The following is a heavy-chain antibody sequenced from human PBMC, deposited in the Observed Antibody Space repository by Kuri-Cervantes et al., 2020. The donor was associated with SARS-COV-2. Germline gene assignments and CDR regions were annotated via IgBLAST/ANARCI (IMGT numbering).Heavy chain of an antibody. CDR3: ARDGYYGSGSHGWFDP. CDR1: GFTFSNAW. D-gene: IGHD3-10*01. Sequence: GESLKISCAASGFTFSNAWMSWVRQAPGKGLEWVSSISSTSSYIYYADSVKGRFTISRDNAKNSLYLHMNSLRVEDTAFYHCARDGYYGSGSHGWFDPWGQGTLVTVSS. CDR2: ISSTSSYI. J-gene: IGHJ5*02. V-gene: IGHV3-21*01.